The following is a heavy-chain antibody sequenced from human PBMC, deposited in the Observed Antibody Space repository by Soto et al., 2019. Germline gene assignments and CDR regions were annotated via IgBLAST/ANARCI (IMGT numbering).Heavy chain of an antibody. CDR3: ATGRLLAARLGRYYFDD. V-gene: IGHV4-34*01. CDR2: INHSGST. D-gene: IGHD6-6*01. CDR1: GGSFSGYY. Sequence: SETLSLTCAVYGGSFSGYYWSWIRQPPGKGLEWIGEINHSGSTNYNPSLKSRVTISVDTSKNQFSLKLSSVTAADTAVYYCATGRLLAARLGRYYFDDWGQGTPVPVAS. J-gene: IGHJ4*02.